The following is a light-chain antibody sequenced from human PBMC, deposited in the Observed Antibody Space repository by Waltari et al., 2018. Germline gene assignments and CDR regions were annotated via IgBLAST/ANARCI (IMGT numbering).Light chain of an antibody. CDR1: PSISSW. V-gene: IGKV1-5*03. Sequence: DIQMTQSPSTLSASVGDRVTITCRASPSISSWLAWYQQKPGQAPKLLIYKASSLEAGVPSRFSGSGSGTEFTLTISSLQPDDFATYYCQQYNVYWTFGQGTKVEIK. CDR2: KAS. J-gene: IGKJ1*01. CDR3: QQYNVYWT.